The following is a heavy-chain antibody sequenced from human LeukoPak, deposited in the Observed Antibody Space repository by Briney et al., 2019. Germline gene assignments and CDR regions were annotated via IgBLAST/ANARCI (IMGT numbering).Heavy chain of an antibody. CDR2: IRYDGSNK. D-gene: IGHD4-17*01. CDR3: ARGGVYGDPNWFDP. J-gene: IGHJ5*02. Sequence: GGSLRLSCAASGFTFSSYGMHWVRQAPGKGLEWVAFIRYDGSNKYYADSVKGRFTISRDNSKNTLYLQMNSLRAEDTAVYYCARGGVYGDPNWFDPWGQGTLVTVSS. V-gene: IGHV3-30*02. CDR1: GFTFSSYG.